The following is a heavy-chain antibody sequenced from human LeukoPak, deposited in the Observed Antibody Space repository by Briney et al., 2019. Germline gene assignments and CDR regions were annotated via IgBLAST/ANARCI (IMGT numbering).Heavy chain of an antibody. Sequence: SETLSLTCAVSGGSISSGGYYWSWIRQHPGKGLEWIGYIYYSGSTYYNPSLKSRVTISVDTSKNQFSLKLSSVTAADTAVYYCARTTVTTAFDYWGQGTLVTVSS. J-gene: IGHJ4*02. CDR2: IYYSGST. CDR1: GGSISSGGYY. CDR3: ARTTVTTAFDY. V-gene: IGHV4-31*11. D-gene: IGHD4-17*01.